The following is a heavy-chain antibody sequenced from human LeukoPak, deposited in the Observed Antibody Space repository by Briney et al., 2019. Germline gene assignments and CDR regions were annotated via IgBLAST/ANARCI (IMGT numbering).Heavy chain of an antibody. CDR2: ISAYNGNT. CDR1: GYTFTSYG. V-gene: IGHV1-18*01. D-gene: IGHD1-26*01. J-gene: IGHJ5*02. CDR3: ARTSSWELRGVVDWFDP. Sequence: AASVKVSCKASGYTFTSYGISWVRQAPGQGLEWMGWISAYNGNTNYAQKLQGRVTMTTDTSTSTAYMELRSLRSDDTAVYYCARTSSWELRGVVDWFDPWGQGTLVTVSS.